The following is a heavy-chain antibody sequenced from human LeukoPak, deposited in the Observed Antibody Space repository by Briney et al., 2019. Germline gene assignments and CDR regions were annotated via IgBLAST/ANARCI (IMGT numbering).Heavy chain of an antibody. CDR3: AKDPYDSSGYYTFDY. Sequence: GGSLRLSCAASGFTFSSYAMSWVRQAPGKGLEWVSAISGSGGSTYYADSVKGRFTISRDNSKNTLYLQMNSPRAEDTAVYYCAKDPYDSSGYYTFDYWGQGTLVTVSS. CDR1: GFTFSSYA. V-gene: IGHV3-23*01. CDR2: ISGSGGST. J-gene: IGHJ4*02. D-gene: IGHD3-22*01.